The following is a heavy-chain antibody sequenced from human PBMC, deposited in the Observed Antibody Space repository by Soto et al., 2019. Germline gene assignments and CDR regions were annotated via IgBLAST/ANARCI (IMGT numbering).Heavy chain of an antibody. J-gene: IGHJ6*02. CDR1: GDSINSGGYY. Sequence: QVQLQESGPGLVKPSQTLSLTCTVSGDSINSGGYYWSWIRQHPVKGLEWIGYIYYTGNTYYNPSLKSRITISMDTSKNQFSLKLGSVAAADTAVYFCARGYCSGGSCPLGMAAWGQGTTVIVSS. CDR3: ARGYCSGGSCPLGMAA. D-gene: IGHD2-15*01. CDR2: IYYTGNT. V-gene: IGHV4-31*03.